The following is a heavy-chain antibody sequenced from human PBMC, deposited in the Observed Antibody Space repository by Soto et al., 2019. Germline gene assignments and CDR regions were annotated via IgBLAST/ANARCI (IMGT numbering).Heavy chain of an antibody. CDR3: AKAKSAYGSLDH. CDR2: IYYSGST. CDR1: GDSISSYY. V-gene: IGHV4-59*01. D-gene: IGHD5-12*01. J-gene: IGHJ4*02. Sequence: SETLSLTCTVSGDSISSYYCTWIRQSPGKGLEWIGYIYYSGSTNYNPSLKSRVTISIDKSKNQLSLKLNSVTAADTAVYYCAKAKSAYGSLDHWGQGTLVTVSS.